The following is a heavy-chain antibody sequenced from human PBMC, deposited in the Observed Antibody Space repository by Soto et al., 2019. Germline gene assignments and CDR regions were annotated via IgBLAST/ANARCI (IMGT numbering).Heavy chain of an antibody. CDR1: GGSFNDYY. CDR3: ERGLQRRLRGYKGLCHYGMDV. V-gene: IGHV4-34*01. CDR2: IHHSGST. Sequence: SETLSLTCAVYGGSFNDYYSTWLRQSPGKGLEWIGEIHHSGSTDYNPSLKSRVTMSVDTSQSQFSLNLTSVTAADTALYYCERGLQRRLRGYKGLCHYGMDVLGQVXTVIV. D-gene: IGHD5-12*01. J-gene: IGHJ6*02.